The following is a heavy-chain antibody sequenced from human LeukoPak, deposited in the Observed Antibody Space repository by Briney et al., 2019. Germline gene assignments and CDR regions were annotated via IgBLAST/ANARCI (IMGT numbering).Heavy chain of an antibody. Sequence: PGGSLRLSCAASGFTFSSYEMNWVRQAPGKGLEWVSSISSSSSYIYYADSVKGRFTISRDNAKNSLYLQMNSLRAEDTAVYYCARAMLLWFGELSTFDYWGQGTLVTVSS. CDR1: GFTFSSYE. V-gene: IGHV3-21*01. J-gene: IGHJ4*02. CDR2: ISSSSSYI. CDR3: ARAMLLWFGELSTFDY. D-gene: IGHD3-10*01.